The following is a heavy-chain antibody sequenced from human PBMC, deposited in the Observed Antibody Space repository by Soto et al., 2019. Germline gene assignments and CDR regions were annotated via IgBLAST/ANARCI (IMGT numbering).Heavy chain of an antibody. V-gene: IGHV4-59*01. CDR2: IYYSGST. Sequence: QVQLQESGPGLVKPSETLSLTCTVSGGSISSYYWSWIRQPPGKGLEWIGYIYYSGSTNYNPSLTSRVTISVDTSKNQFSLKLSSVTAADTAVYYCAREIKNGSWYYFDYWGQGTLVTVSS. CDR1: GGSISSYY. D-gene: IGHD6-13*01. CDR3: AREIKNGSWYYFDY. J-gene: IGHJ4*02.